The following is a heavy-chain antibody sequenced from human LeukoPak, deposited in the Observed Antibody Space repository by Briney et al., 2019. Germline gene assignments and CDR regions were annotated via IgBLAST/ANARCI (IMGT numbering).Heavy chain of an antibody. CDR1: GFTFSSYS. V-gene: IGHV3-48*02. CDR3: ARAGVVPAAKRGQIDY. D-gene: IGHD2-2*01. J-gene: IGHJ4*02. Sequence: GGSLRLSCAASGFTFSSYSMNWVRQAPGKGLEWVSYISSSSSTIYYADSVKGRFTISRDNAKNSLYLQMNSLRDEDTAVYYCARAGVVPAAKRGQIDYWGQGTLVTVSS. CDR2: ISSSSSTI.